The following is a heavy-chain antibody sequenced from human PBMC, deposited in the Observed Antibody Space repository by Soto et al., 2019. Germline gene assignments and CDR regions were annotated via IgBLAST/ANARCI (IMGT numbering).Heavy chain of an antibody. CDR3: ATEIGDQTAVDK. D-gene: IGHD2-2*01. V-gene: IGHV1-69*08. CDR1: GGTFNSYT. Sequence: QVQLVQSGPELNKPGSSVRVSCRAAGGTFNSYTITWVRQSPGQGLEWLGRIIDTLDLTNSAQNFQGRVTITADKSTSTAYMELPSLISEDTAVYYCATEIGDQTAVDKWGQGTGVTVS. CDR2: IIDTLDLT. J-gene: IGHJ3*02.